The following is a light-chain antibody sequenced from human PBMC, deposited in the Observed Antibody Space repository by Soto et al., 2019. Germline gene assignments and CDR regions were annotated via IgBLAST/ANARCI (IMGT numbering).Light chain of an antibody. J-gene: IGKJ1*01. CDR3: QQYGSSGT. CDR2: GAS. V-gene: IGKV3-20*01. CDR1: QSVSNNY. Sequence: ELVLTPFPGPPSLSPGERAHLSCRASQSVSNNYLAWYQQKPGQAPRLLIYGASNRATGIPDRFSGSGSGTDFTLTISRLEPEDFAVYYCQQYGSSGTFGQGTKVDIK.